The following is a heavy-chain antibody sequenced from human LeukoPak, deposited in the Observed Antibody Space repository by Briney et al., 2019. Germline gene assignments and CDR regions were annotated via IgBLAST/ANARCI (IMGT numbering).Heavy chain of an antibody. CDR3: ARGVYSIDY. Sequence: GGSLKLSCAASGFTFSIHWMNWVRQAPGKGLEWVANIREDGTEIYYMDSVKGRFTISRDNAKNSLYLQMNSLRAEDTAVYYCARGVYSIDYWGQGTLVTVSS. CDR2: IREDGTEI. J-gene: IGHJ4*02. CDR1: GFTFSIHW. D-gene: IGHD2-15*01. V-gene: IGHV3-7*01.